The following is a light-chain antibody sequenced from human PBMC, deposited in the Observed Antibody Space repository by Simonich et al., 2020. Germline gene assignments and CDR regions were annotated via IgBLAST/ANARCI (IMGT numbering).Light chain of an antibody. J-gene: IGKJ2*01. Sequence: DIQLTQSPSSLSASVGDRVTITCRASQRISSYLNWYQQKPGKAPKLLIYAASSLQSGVPSRFSSSGSGTDFTLTISSLQPEDFATYYCQQSYSTLVTFGQGTKLEIK. V-gene: IGKV1-39*01. CDR1: QRISSY. CDR3: QQSYSTLVT. CDR2: AAS.